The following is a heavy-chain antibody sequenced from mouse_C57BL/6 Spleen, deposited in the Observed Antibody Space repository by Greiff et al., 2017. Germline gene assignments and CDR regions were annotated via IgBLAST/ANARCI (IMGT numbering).Heavy chain of an antibody. Sequence: EVQLQQSGAELVRPGASVKLSCTASGFNIKDDYMHWVKQRPEQGLEWIGWIDPDNGDTEYASKFQGKATITADTSSNTAYLQLSSLTSEDTAVYYCTTGLRPQAWFAYWGQGTLVTVSA. CDR1: GFNIKDDY. D-gene: IGHD1-2*01. J-gene: IGHJ3*01. CDR3: TTGLRPQAWFAY. V-gene: IGHV14-4*01. CDR2: IDPDNGDT.